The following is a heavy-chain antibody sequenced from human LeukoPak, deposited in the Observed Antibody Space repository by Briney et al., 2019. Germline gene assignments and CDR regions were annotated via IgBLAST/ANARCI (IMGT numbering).Heavy chain of an antibody. V-gene: IGHV3-30*03. D-gene: IGHD5-24*01. J-gene: IGHJ6*02. CDR1: GFIFSHYG. Sequence: PGGSLRLSCVASGFIFSHYGMHWVRQAPGKGLEWMTVISYDGRSKYYADSVKGRFTISRDNAKNTLYLQMNSLRAEDTAVYYCARVGRDGYNYYYYYGMDVWGQGTTVTVSS. CDR3: ARVGRDGYNYYYYYGMDV. CDR2: ISYDGRSK.